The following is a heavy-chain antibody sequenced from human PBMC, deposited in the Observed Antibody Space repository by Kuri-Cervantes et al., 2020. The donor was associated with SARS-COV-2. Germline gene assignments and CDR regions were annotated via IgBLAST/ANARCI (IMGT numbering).Heavy chain of an antibody. CDR2: ISYDGNDK. CDR3: ARGGTYYDFWSGYHFDY. Sequence: LSLTCAGSIFTFSSYAMHWVRQAPGEGLEWVAVISYDGNDKYYADSAKGRFTISRDNSKNTLYLQMNSLRAEDTAVYYCARGGTYYDFWSGYHFDYWGQGTLVTVSS. V-gene: IGHV3-30*04. J-gene: IGHJ4*02. CDR1: IFTFSSYA. D-gene: IGHD3-3*01.